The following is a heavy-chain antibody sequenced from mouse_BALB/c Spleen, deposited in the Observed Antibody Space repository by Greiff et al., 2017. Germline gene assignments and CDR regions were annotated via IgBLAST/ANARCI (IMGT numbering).Heavy chain of an antibody. CDR2: ISYDGSN. J-gene: IGHJ3*01. CDR1: GYSITSGYY. V-gene: IGHV3-6*02. D-gene: IGHD2-10*02. Sequence: VQLQQSGPGLVKPSQSLSLTCSVTGYSITSGYYWNWIRQFPGNKLEWMGYISYDGSNNYNPSLKNRISITRDTSKNQFFLKLNSVTTEDTATYYCARAYGNAWFAYWGQGTLVTVSA. CDR3: ARAYGNAWFAY.